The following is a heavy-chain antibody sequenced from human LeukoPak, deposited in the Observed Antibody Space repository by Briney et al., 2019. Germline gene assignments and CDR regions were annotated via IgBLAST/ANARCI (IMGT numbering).Heavy chain of an antibody. CDR3: AKGITGTGSYSVADH. V-gene: IGHV3-21*04. CDR1: GFTFSSYS. CDR2: ISSSSSYI. Sequence: GGSLRLSCAASGFTFSSYSMNWVRQAPGKGLEWVSSISSSSSYIYYADSVKGRFTISRDNAKKSVYLQMNSLRAEDTAVYYCAKGITGTGSYSVADHWGQGILVTVSS. D-gene: IGHD1-26*01. J-gene: IGHJ4*02.